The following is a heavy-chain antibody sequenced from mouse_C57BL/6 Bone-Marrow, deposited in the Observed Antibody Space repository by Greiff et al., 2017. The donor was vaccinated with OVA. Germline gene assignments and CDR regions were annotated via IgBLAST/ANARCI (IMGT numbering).Heavy chain of an antibody. Sequence: QVQLQQSGPGLVQPSQSLSITCTVSGFSLSSYGVHWVRQSPGKGLEWLGVIWSGGITDYNAAFIYRLSISRVNSKSQVFLKMSSLHADDTAIYYCARKENPLGTMDYWGQGTSVTVSS. CDR2: IWSGGIT. J-gene: IGHJ4*01. D-gene: IGHD3-3*01. CDR3: ARKENPLGTMDY. V-gene: IGHV2-2*01. CDR1: GFSLSSYG.